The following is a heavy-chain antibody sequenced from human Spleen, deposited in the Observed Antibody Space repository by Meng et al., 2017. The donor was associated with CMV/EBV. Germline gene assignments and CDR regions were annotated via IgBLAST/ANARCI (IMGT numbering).Heavy chain of an antibody. CDR2: IFSDNSGT. CDR1: GFSFSSSV. CDR3: AICMPSAGLLDY. J-gene: IGHJ4*02. Sequence: GESLKISCAASGFSFSSSVMSWVRQAPGKGLEWVSVIFSDNSGTYYADSVKGRFTISRDNSKNTLYLQMNSLRPEDKAVYYCAICMPSAGLLDYWGRGTLVTVSS. V-gene: IGHV3-23*03. D-gene: IGHD2-8*01.